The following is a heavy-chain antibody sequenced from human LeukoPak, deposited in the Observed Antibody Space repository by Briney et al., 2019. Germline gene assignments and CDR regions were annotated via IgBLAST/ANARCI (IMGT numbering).Heavy chain of an antibody. CDR3: ARGPMSDCGGDCYPSAFDI. J-gene: IGHJ3*02. Sequence: SSETLSLTCTVSGGSISSSSYYWGWIRQPPGKGLEWIGSIYYSGSTYYNPSLKSRVTISVDTSKNQFSLKLSSVTAADTAVYYCARGPMSDCGGDCYPSAFDIWGQGTMVTVSS. CDR1: GGSISSSSYY. D-gene: IGHD2-21*02. V-gene: IGHV4-39*07. CDR2: IYYSGST.